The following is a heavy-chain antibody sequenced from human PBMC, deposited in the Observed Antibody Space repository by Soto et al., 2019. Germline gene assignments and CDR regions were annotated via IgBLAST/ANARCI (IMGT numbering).Heavy chain of an antibody. CDR2: INPNSGGT. D-gene: IGHD5-12*01. CDR1: GYTFTGYY. V-gene: IGHV1-2*04. CDR3: ARAYSGYGVRAFDI. J-gene: IGHJ3*02. Sequence: ASVKVSCKASGYTFTGYYMHWVRQAPGQGLEWMGWINPNSGGTNYAQKFQGWVTMTRDTSISTAYMELSRLRSDDTAVYYCARAYSGYGVRAFDIWGQGTMVTVSS.